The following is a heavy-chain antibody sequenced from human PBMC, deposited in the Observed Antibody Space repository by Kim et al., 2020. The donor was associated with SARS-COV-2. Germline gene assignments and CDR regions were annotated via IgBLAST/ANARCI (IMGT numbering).Heavy chain of an antibody. J-gene: IGHJ4*02. CDR2: SNK. V-gene: IGHV3-30*01. Sequence: SNKTHAASVKGRFTISRDNSKNTLYLQMNSLRAEDTAVYYCARGPFWFDYWGQGTLVTVSS. D-gene: IGHD3-3*01. CDR3: ARGPFWFDY.